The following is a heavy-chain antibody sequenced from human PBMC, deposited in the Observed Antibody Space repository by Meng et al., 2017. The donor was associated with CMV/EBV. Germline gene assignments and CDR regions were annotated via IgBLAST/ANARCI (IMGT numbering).Heavy chain of an antibody. V-gene: IGHV1-46*01. CDR1: GYTFTSYY. D-gene: IGHD5-12*01. CDR2: INPSGGST. CDR3: GRGDYSGYDRPGYGMDV. J-gene: IGHJ6*02. Sequence: ASVKVSCKASGYTFTSYYMHWVRQAPGQGLEWMGIINPSGGSTSYAQKFQGRVTMTRDTSTSTVYMELSSLRSEDTAVYYCGRGDYSGYDRPGYGMDVWGQGTTVTVSS.